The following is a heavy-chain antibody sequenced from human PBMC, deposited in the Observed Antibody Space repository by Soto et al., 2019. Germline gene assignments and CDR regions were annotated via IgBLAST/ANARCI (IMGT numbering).Heavy chain of an antibody. J-gene: IGHJ6*02. CDR2: IIPIFGTA. CDR3: ARSDTIFGDRNYYYYGMDV. V-gene: IGHV1-69*13. CDR1: GGTFSSYA. Sequence: SVKVSCKASGGTFSSYAISWVRQAPGQGLEWMGGIIPIFGTANYAQKFQGRVTIGADESTSTAYMELSSLRSEDTAVYYCARSDTIFGDRNYYYYGMDVWGQGTTVTVSS. D-gene: IGHD3-3*01.